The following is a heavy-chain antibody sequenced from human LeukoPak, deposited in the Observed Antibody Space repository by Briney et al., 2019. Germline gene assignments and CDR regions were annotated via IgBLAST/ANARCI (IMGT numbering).Heavy chain of an antibody. CDR3: ARDLSLGYGGNLRYYYGMDV. D-gene: IGHD4-23*01. CDR1: GFTVRSNY. CDR2: FYSGGST. V-gene: IGHV3-53*01. J-gene: IGHJ6*02. Sequence: GGSRGLSCEASGFTVRSNYISRVRQVPGKGLGGVSVFYSGGSTYYADSVKGRFTISRDNSKNTLYLQMISLRAEDTAVYYCARDLSLGYGGNLRYYYGMDVWGQGTTVTVSS.